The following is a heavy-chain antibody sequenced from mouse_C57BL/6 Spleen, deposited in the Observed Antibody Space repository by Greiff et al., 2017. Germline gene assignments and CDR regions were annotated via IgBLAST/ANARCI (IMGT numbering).Heavy chain of an antibody. CDR2: ISSGGSYT. V-gene: IGHV5-6*01. CDR3: ARHGVRPDDYYLDY. J-gene: IGHJ2*01. CDR1: GFTFSSYG. D-gene: IGHD2-12*01. Sequence: EVKLLESGGDLVKPGASLKLSCAASGFTFSSYGMSWVRQTPDKRLEWVATISSGGSYTYYPDSVKGRFTISRDNANNTLYLQMISLKSEDTAMYYCARHGVRPDDYYLDYWGQGTTLTVSS.